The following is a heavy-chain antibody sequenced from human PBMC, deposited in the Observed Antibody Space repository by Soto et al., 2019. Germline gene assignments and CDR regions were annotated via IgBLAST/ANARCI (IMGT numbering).Heavy chain of an antibody. Sequence: QVQLVQCGAEVKKPGASVKVSCKASRYTFTSYDISWVRQATGQGVEWMGWINPATGYTGYPQTFQGRVTMTSNISITTAFMEVSSLRSEDTAVYYCATGRIFSPLGQWGQGTLVTVSS. J-gene: IGHJ1*01. CDR3: ATGRIFSPLGQ. CDR2: INPATGYT. V-gene: IGHV1-8*01. CDR1: RYTFTSYD. D-gene: IGHD2-21*01.